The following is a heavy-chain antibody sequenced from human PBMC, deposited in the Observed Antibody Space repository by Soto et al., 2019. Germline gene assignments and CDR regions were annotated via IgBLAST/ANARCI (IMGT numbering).Heavy chain of an antibody. Sequence: QVQLQQWGAGLLKPSETLSLTCAVYGGSFSGYYWSWIRQPPGKGLEWIGESNHSGSTNYNPSLKSRVAISVDTSKNQFSLKLSSVTAADTAVYYCARVVGATEHFDYWGQGTLVTVSS. J-gene: IGHJ4*02. CDR2: SNHSGST. D-gene: IGHD1-26*01. V-gene: IGHV4-34*01. CDR3: ARVVGATEHFDY. CDR1: GGSFSGYY.